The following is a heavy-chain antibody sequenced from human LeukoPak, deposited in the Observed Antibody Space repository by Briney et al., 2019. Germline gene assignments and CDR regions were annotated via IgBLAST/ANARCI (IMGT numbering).Heavy chain of an antibody. CDR3: AKDISYGDYAFDY. V-gene: IGHV3-30*04. D-gene: IGHD4-17*01. Sequence: PGRSLRLSCAASGFTFSSYAMHWVRQAPGKGLEWVAVISYDGSNKYYADSVKGRFTISRDNSKNTLYLQMNSLRAEDTALYYCAKDISYGDYAFDYWGQGTLVTVSS. CDR2: ISYDGSNK. CDR1: GFTFSSYA. J-gene: IGHJ4*02.